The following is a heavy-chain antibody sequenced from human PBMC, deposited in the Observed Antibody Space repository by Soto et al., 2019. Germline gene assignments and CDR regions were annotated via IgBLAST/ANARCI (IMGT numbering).Heavy chain of an antibody. CDR1: GYTFTSYG. Sequence: ASVKVSCKASGYTFTSYGMHWVRQAPGQRLEWMGWINAGNGNTKYSQKFQGRVTITRDTSASTAYMELSSLRSEDTAVYYCARVYGDTHHYYYRMDVSCPGTRVTVSS. V-gene: IGHV1-3*01. CDR3: ARVYGDTHHYYYRMDV. D-gene: IGHD4-17*01. CDR2: INAGNGNT. J-gene: IGHJ6*02.